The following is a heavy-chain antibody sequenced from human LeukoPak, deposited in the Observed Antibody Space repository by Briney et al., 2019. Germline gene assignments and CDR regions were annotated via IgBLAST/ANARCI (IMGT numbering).Heavy chain of an antibody. V-gene: IGHV3-48*03. CDR1: GVTFSSYE. Sequence: VGCLRLSCAASGVTFSSYEMNSGRQAPGKGLEWVSYISRSGMTIYYADSVKGRFTISRDNAKNSLYLQTNSLRAEDTAVYYCARGLVVVTASSGADHYYYYYGMDVWGQGTTVTVSS. CDR2: ISRSGMTI. J-gene: IGHJ6*02. D-gene: IGHD2-21*02. CDR3: ARGLVVVTASSGADHYYYYYGMDV.